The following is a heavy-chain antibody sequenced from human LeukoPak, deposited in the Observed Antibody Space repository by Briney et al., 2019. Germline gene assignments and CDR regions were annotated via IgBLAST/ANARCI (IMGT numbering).Heavy chain of an antibody. J-gene: IGHJ5*02. V-gene: IGHV3-21*01. CDR1: GFTFSSYS. D-gene: IGHD4-17*01. CDR3: ARVRPRYGDLRT. CDR2: ISSSSYI. Sequence: GGSLRLSCAASGFTFSSYSMNWVRQAPGKGLEWVSSISSSSYIYYADSVKGRFTISRDNAKNSLYLQMNSLRAEDTAVYYCARVRPRYGDLRTWGQGTLVTVSS.